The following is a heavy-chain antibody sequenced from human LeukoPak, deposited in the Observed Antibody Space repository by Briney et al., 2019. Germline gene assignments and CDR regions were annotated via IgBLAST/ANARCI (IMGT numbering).Heavy chain of an antibody. CDR2: RYYSGST. Sequence: PLETLSLTCTVSGGSISSISSSNYYWGWIRQPPGKGLEWIGSRYYSGSTYYNPSLKSRVTISVDTSKNQFSLKLSSVTAADTAVYYCARGYSSGWAGDNWFDPWGQGTPITVSS. J-gene: IGHJ5*02. D-gene: IGHD6-19*01. V-gene: IGHV4-39*01. CDR1: GGSISSISSSNYY. CDR3: ARGYSSGWAGDNWFDP.